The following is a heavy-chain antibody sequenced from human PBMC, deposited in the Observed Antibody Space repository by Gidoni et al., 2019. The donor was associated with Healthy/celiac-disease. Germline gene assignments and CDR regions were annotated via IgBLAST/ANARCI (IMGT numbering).Heavy chain of an antibody. CDR1: GFTFSSYN. D-gene: IGHD4-17*01. CDR2: IGSSSSYI. Sequence: EVQLVESGGGLVKPGGSLRLSCAASGFTFSSYNMNWVRQAPGRGLEWVPSIGSSSSYIYYADSVKGRFTISRDNAKNSLCLQMNSLRAEDTAVYYCARGPSTVSTTNWFDPWGQGTLVTVSS. V-gene: IGHV3-21*01. J-gene: IGHJ5*02. CDR3: ARGPSTVSTTNWFDP.